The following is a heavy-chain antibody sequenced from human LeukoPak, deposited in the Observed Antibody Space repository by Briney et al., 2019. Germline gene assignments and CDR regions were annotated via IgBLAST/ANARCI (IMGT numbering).Heavy chain of an antibody. D-gene: IGHD3-22*01. V-gene: IGHV3-74*01. J-gene: IGHJ3*02. CDR3: ARIRKSYDTPGGDAFDI. CDR2: INSDGSST. Sequence: GGSLRLSCAASGFTFSSYWMHWVRQAPGKGLVWVSRINSDGSSTSYADSVKGRFTISRDNAKNTLYLQMNSLRAEDTAVYYCARIRKSYDTPGGDAFDIWGQGTMVTVSS. CDR1: GFTFSSYW.